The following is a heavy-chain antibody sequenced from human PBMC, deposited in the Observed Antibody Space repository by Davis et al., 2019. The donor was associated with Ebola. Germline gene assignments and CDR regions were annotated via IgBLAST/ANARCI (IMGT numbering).Heavy chain of an antibody. D-gene: IGHD5-12*01. CDR1: GYSISTGYF. CDR2: IYHSGST. CDR3: ARHHGGNSGYDLDY. V-gene: IGHV4-38-2*02. Sequence: MPSETLSLTCNVSGYSISTGYFWGWIRQPPGKGLEWIGSIYHSGSTYYNPSLKSRVTISVDTSKNQFSLKLSSVTAADTAVYYCARHHGGNSGYDLDYWGQGTLVTVSS. J-gene: IGHJ4*02.